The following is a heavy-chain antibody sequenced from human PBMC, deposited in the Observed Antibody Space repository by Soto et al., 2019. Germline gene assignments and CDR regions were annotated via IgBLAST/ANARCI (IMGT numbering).Heavy chain of an antibody. CDR3: ARDGGYCSSTSCQYYYYYGMDV. CDR2: ISYDGSNK. D-gene: IGHD2-2*01. J-gene: IGHJ6*02. CDR1: GFTFSSYA. Sequence: GGSLRLSCAASGFTFSSYAMHWVRQAPGKGLEWVAVISYDGSNKYYADSVKGRFTISRDNSKNTLYLQMNSLRAEDTAVYYCARDGGYCSSTSCQYYYYYGMDVWGQGTTVTVS. V-gene: IGHV3-30-3*01.